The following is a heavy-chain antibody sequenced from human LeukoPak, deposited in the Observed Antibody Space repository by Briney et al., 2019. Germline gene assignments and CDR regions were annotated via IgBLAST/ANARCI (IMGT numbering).Heavy chain of an antibody. Sequence: GASVKVSCKASGYRFTGYYVHWVRQAPGQGLEWMGWINPDSGGTNFAQRFQGRVTLTRDTSISTAYMDLSRLTSDDTAVYYCARDAISRGIIDYWGQGTLVTVSS. CDR1: GYRFTGYY. CDR2: INPDSGGT. D-gene: IGHD3-10*01. V-gene: IGHV1-2*02. J-gene: IGHJ4*02. CDR3: ARDAISRGIIDY.